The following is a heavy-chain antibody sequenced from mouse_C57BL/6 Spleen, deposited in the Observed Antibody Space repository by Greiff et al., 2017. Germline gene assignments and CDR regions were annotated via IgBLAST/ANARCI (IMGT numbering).Heavy chain of an antibody. J-gene: IGHJ4*01. Sequence: VQLVESGPELVKPGASVKISCKASGYAFSSSWMNWVKQRPGKGLEWIGRIYPGDGDTNYNGKFKGKATLTADKSSSTAYMQLSSLTSEDSAVYFCARLPDFYAMDYWGQGTSVTVSS. V-gene: IGHV1-82*01. D-gene: IGHD2-12*01. CDR1: GYAFSSSW. CDR2: IYPGDGDT. CDR3: ARLPDFYAMDY.